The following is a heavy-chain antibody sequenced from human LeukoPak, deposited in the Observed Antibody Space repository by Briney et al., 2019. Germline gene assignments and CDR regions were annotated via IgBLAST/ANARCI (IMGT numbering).Heavy chain of an antibody. Sequence: TGRSLRLSCAASGFTFSSYGMHWLRRAPRKGLEWVAVISYDGSHKYYADSVKGRFTISRDNSKNTLYLQMNSLRAEDTAVYYCATGIYYYDSSGYSSFDYWGQGTLVTVSS. CDR3: ATGIYYYDSSGYSSFDY. D-gene: IGHD3-22*01. V-gene: IGHV3-30*03. CDR1: GFTFSSYG. CDR2: ISYDGSHK. J-gene: IGHJ4*02.